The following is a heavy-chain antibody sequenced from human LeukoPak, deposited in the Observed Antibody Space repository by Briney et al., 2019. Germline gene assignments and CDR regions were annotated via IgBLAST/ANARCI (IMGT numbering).Heavy chain of an antibody. CDR3: AKDRVDGGNSDY. D-gene: IGHD4-23*01. J-gene: IGHJ4*02. CDR1: GFTVSSNY. Sequence: GGSLRLSCAVSGFTVSSNYMTWVRQAPGKGLEWVSAISGSGGSTYYADSVKGRFTISRDNSKNTLYLQMNSLRAEDTAVYYCAKDRVDGGNSDYWGQGTLVTVSS. CDR2: ISGSGGST. V-gene: IGHV3-23*01.